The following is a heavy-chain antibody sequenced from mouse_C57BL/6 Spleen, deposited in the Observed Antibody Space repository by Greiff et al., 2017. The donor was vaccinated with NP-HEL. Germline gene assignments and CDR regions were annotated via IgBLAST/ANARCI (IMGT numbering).Heavy chain of an antibody. Sequence: VQLQQSGAELVKPGASVKLSCKASGYTFTSYWMQWVKQRPGQGLEWIGEIDPSDSYTNYNQKFKGKATLTVDTSSSTAYMQLSSLTSEDSAVYYCARRDWGYWGQGTTLTVSS. V-gene: IGHV1-50*01. CDR3: ARRDWGY. CDR1: GYTFTSYW. J-gene: IGHJ2*01. CDR2: IDPSDSYT. D-gene: IGHD4-1*01.